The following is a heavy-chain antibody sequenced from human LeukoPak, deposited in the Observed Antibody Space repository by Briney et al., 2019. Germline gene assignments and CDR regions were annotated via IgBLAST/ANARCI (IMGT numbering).Heavy chain of an antibody. CDR3: VISAWYHSISPPQ. CDR1: GFTFSSYS. CDR2: IKPEVSST. V-gene: IGHV3-74*01. D-gene: IGHD3-22*01. J-gene: IGHJ4*02. Sequence: PGGSLRLSCAASGFTFSSYSMNWVRQAPGKGREWVSTIKPEVSSTRYADSGKGRFTISRDNVKNTLYLEMNSLRVEDTAICYCVISAWYHSISPPQGGQGTLVTVSS.